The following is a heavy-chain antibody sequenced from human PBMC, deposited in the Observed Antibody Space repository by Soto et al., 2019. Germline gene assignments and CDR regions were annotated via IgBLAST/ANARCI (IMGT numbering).Heavy chain of an antibody. Sequence: QVQLQESGPGLVKPSQTLSLTCTVSGGSISSSDYYWSWIRQPPGMGLDWIGYIYYRGSTYYNPSLKSRVTISLDTSKNQFSLKMSSVTAADTAVYYCARVQLFAFDIWGQGTMVTVSS. V-gene: IGHV4-30-4*01. D-gene: IGHD4-4*01. CDR1: GGSISSSDYY. J-gene: IGHJ3*02. CDR2: IYYRGST. CDR3: ARVQLFAFDI.